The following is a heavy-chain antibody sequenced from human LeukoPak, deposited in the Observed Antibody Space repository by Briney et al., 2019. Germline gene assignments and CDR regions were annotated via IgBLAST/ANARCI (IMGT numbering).Heavy chain of an antibody. J-gene: IGHJ4*02. V-gene: IGHV1-2*02. Sequence: PSVKVSCKASGHTFTGYYMHWERQAPGQGLEWMGWINPNSGGTNYAQKFQGRVTMTRDTSISTAYMELSRLRSDDTAVYYCARWFGELLNFDYWGQGTLVTVSS. D-gene: IGHD3-10*01. CDR3: ARWFGELLNFDY. CDR2: INPNSGGT. CDR1: GHTFTGYY.